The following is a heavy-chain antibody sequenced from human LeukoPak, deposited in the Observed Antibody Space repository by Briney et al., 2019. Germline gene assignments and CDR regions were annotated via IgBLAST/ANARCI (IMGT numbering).Heavy chain of an antibody. J-gene: IGHJ6*03. CDR3: ARGQSYYDILTGYSPYYYYMDV. Sequence: SETLSLTCTVSGGSISSSSYYWGWIRQPPGKGLEWIGSIHYSGSTYYNPSLKSRVTMSVDTSKNQFSLKLSSVTAADTAVYYCARGQSYYDILTGYSPYYYYMDVWGKGTTVTVSS. V-gene: IGHV4-39*07. CDR2: IHYSGST. D-gene: IGHD3-9*01. CDR1: GGSISSSSYY.